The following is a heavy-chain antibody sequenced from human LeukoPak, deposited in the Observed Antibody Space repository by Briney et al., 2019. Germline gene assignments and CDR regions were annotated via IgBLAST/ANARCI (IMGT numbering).Heavy chain of an antibody. V-gene: IGHV4-4*07. D-gene: IGHD5-24*01. CDR2: IYTSGST. Sequence: PSETLSLTCTVSGGSISSYYWSWIRQPAGKGLEWIGRIYTSGSTNYNPSLKSRVTISVDTSKNQFSLKLSSVTAADTAVYYCARDRGWLQSRGAFDIWGQGTMVTVSS. CDR1: GGSISSYY. J-gene: IGHJ3*02. CDR3: ARDRGWLQSRGAFDI.